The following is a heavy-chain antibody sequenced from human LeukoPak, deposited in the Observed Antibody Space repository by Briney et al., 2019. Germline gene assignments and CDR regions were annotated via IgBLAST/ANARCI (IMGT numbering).Heavy chain of an antibody. D-gene: IGHD5-12*01. CDR2: ISGSGGDT. J-gene: IGHJ4*02. CDR1: GFTFSSYW. CDR3: AKDGVATITFDY. Sequence: GGSLRLSCTTSGFTFSSYWMSWVRQAPGKGLEWVSVISGSGGDTYYGDSAKGRFTISRDNSKNTLYLQMNSLRADDTAVYYCAKDGVATITFDYWGQGTLVTVSS. V-gene: IGHV3-23*01.